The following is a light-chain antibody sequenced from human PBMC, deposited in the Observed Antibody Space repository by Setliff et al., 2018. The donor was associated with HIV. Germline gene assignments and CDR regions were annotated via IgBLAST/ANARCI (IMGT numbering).Light chain of an antibody. CDR1: SSDVGNYNL. Sequence: QSVLTQPASVSGSPGQSITISCTGTSSDVGNYNLVSWYQQHPGKAPKLMIYEVSKRPSGVSNRFSGSKSGNTASLTISGLQAEDEADYYCCSYAGSNIFDVVGTGTKVTVL. CDR2: EVS. J-gene: IGLJ1*01. V-gene: IGLV2-23*02. CDR3: CSYAGSNIFDV.